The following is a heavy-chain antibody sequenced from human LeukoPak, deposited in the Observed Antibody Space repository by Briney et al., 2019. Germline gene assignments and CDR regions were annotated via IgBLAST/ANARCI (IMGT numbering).Heavy chain of an antibody. V-gene: IGHV3-30*02. Sequence: GGSLRLSCAGSGFSFSSYGMHWVRQAPGRGLEWMAFIRSDGSNKYYADSVKGRFTISRDNSKNTLYLQMNSLRAEDTAVYYCARILDSAWGELGYWGQGTLVTVSS. J-gene: IGHJ4*02. CDR1: GFSFSSYG. D-gene: IGHD6-19*01. CDR2: IRSDGSNK. CDR3: ARILDSAWGELGY.